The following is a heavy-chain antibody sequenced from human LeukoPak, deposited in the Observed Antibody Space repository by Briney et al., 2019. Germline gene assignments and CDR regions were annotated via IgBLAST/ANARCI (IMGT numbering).Heavy chain of an antibody. Sequence: GESLKISCKGYVYSFTSYWIGWVRQTPGKGLEWMGIINPADSDTRYSPSFQGQVTISTDKSISTAYLQWSSLKASDTAMYYCARLGDYGMDVWGQGTTVAVSS. V-gene: IGHV5-51*01. CDR2: INPADSDT. CDR3: ARLGDYGMDV. J-gene: IGHJ6*02. CDR1: VYSFTSYW.